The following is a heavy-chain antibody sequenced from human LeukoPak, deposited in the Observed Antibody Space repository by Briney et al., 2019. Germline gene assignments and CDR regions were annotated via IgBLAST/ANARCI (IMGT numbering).Heavy chain of an antibody. CDR2: IRSKAKGSAT. CDR3: TRVGWDGYNIDA. CDR1: GFIFSDSA. D-gene: IGHD5-24*01. J-gene: IGHJ5*02. Sequence: PGGSLKLSCAASGFIFSDSAVHWVRQASGKGLEWVGLIRSKAKGSATAYVGSVKGRFTISRDDSKNTAYLEMDSLRSEDTAVYYCTRVGWDGYNIDAGRQGTLVSVSS. V-gene: IGHV3-73*01.